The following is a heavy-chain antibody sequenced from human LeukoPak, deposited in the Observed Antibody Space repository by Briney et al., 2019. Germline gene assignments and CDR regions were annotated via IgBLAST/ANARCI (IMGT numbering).Heavy chain of an antibody. D-gene: IGHD2-15*01. J-gene: IGHJ4*02. Sequence: GGSLRLSCAASGFTLSSYTMNWVRQAPGKGLEWVSSISSSSTYLDYADSLKGRFTISRDNAKNSLYLQMNSLRAEDTAVYYCAKAPSYCSGGSCFDYWGQGTLVTVSS. CDR1: GFTLSSYT. CDR3: AKAPSYCSGGSCFDY. CDR2: ISSSSTYL. V-gene: IGHV3-21*01.